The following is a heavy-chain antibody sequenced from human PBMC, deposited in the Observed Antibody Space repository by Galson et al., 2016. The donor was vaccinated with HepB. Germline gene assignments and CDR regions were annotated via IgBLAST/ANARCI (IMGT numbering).Heavy chain of an antibody. J-gene: IGHJ4*02. CDR1: GFNFDDHS. D-gene: IGHD3-16*01. CDR2: ITWNSGTI. Sequence: SLRLSCAASGFNFDDHSMHWVRQAPGKGLEWVSGITWNSGTIGYADSVKGRFTISRDNAKNSLYLQMNSLRAEDTAVYYCAKDQDDYICGSFPFDLWGRGTMVTVSS. CDR3: AKDQDDYICGSFPFDL. V-gene: IGHV3-9*01.